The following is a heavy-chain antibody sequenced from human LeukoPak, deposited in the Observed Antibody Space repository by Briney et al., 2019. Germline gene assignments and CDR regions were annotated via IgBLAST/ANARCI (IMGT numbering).Heavy chain of an antibody. D-gene: IGHD2-2*01. V-gene: IGHV5-51*01. CDR1: GYSFTSYW. J-gene: IGHJ4*02. CDR3: ARLIGYCSSTSCYATNYFDY. CDR2: IHPGDSDT. Sequence: GESLKISCKGSGYSFTSYWIGWVRQMPGKGLEWMGIIHPGDSDTRYSPSSQGQVTISADKSISTAYLQWSSLKASDTAMYYCARLIGYCSSTSCYATNYFDYWGQGTLVTVSS.